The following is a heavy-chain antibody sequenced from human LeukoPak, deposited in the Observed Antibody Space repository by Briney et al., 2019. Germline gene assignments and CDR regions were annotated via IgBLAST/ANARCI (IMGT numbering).Heavy chain of an antibody. Sequence: SVKVSCKASGGTFSSYAISWVRQAPGQGLEWMGGIIPIFGTANYAQKFQGRVTITADESTSTAYMELSSLRSEDTAVYYCARGRATGYGIPHYFDYWGQGTLVTVSS. CDR3: ARGRATGYGIPHYFDY. CDR2: IIPIFGTA. CDR1: GGTFSSYA. J-gene: IGHJ4*02. D-gene: IGHD1-14*01. V-gene: IGHV1-69*13.